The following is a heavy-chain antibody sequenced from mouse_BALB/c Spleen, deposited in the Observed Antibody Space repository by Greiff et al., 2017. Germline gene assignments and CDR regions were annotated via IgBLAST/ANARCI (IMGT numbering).Heavy chain of an antibody. Sequence: VQLQQSGPGLVQPSPSLSITCTASGFSLTSYGVHWVRQSPGKGLEWLGVIWSVGSTDYNAAFISRLSTSKDNSKGQVFFKMNSLQANDTAMYYCARNYDGSLYYFDYWGQGTTLTVSS. D-gene: IGHD1-1*01. CDR3: ARNYDGSLYYFDY. CDR1: GFSLTSYG. CDR2: IWSVGST. V-gene: IGHV2-2*02. J-gene: IGHJ2*01.